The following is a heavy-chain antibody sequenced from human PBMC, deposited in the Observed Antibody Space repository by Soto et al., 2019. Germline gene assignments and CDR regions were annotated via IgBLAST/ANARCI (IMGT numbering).Heavy chain of an antibody. D-gene: IGHD1-26*01. CDR3: TRDQGGSYDSWFDP. J-gene: IGHJ5*02. Sequence: GGSLRLSCNFSFSMYSMDWVRQAPGRGLEWVASISSGSDFIKYADSVKGRFTISRDNTKNSVSLQMSSLRVEDTAMYYCTRDQGGSYDSWFDPWGRGTLVTVSS. V-gene: IGHV3-21*06. CDR1: FSMYS. CDR2: ISSGSDFI.